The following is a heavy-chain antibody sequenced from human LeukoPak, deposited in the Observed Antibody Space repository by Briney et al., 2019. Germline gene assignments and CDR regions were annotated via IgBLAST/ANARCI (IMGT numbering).Heavy chain of an antibody. J-gene: IGHJ5*02. CDR3: FTDWGSRP. V-gene: IGHV3-73*01. CDR2: IQGTAA. Sequence: GGSLRLSCAASGFTFSGSGIYWVRQASGKGLEWVGHIQGTAAAYAASVKGRSIISRDDSSNTAYLQMNSLKTEDTAVYYCFTDWGSRPWGQGTLVTVSS. CDR1: GFTFSGSG. D-gene: IGHD7-27*01.